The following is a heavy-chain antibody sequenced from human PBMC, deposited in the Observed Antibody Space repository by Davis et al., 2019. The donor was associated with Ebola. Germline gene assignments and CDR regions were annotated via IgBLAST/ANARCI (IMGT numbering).Heavy chain of an antibody. V-gene: IGHV1-3*01. Sequence: ASVKVSCKASGFILTNYAIHWVRQAPGQRLEWMGWVHGGNGNTTYSQRFQGRVTITTDTSASTVYLDLTSLRSDDTAVFYCARASFGYNSGWYADYWGPGSLVTVSS. CDR3: ARASFGYNSGWYADY. CDR1: GFILTNYA. J-gene: IGHJ4*02. CDR2: VHGGNGNT. D-gene: IGHD6-19*01.